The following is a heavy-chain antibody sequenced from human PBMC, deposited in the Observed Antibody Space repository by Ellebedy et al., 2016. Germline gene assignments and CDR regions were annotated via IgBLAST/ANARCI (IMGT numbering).Heavy chain of an antibody. CDR2: VFYTGST. D-gene: IGHD2-15*01. Sequence: SETLSLTCTVSSGSISSSGYYWGWIRQPPGKGLEWIGSVFYTGSTFYNPSLKSRVTVSVDTSKNQFALKLTSVTAADTAVYYCARFDCVGGGCPPTGYFDYWGQGTLVTVSS. CDR1: SGSISSSGYY. J-gene: IGHJ4*02. V-gene: IGHV4-39*06. CDR3: ARFDCVGGGCPPTGYFDY.